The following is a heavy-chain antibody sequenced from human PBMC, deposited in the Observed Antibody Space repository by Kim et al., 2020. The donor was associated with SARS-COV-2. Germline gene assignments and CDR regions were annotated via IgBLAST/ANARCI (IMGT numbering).Heavy chain of an antibody. D-gene: IGHD7-27*01. CDR3: ARDFYLNNWGIRRPDAFDI. Sequence: ASVKVSCKASGYTFTSYAMNWVRQAPGQGLEWMGWINTNTGNPTYAQGFTGRFVFSLDTSVSTAYLQISSLKAEDTAVYYCARDFYLNNWGIRRPDAFDIWGQGTMVTVSS. CDR2: INTNTGNP. J-gene: IGHJ3*02. V-gene: IGHV7-4-1*02. CDR1: GYTFTSYA.